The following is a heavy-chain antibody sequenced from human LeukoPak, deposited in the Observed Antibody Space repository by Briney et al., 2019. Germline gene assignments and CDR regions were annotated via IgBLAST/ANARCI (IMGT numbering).Heavy chain of an antibody. CDR1: GFTVSSNY. CDR3: TRGQTPYY. J-gene: IGHJ4*02. V-gene: IGHV3-49*04. CDR2: IASETYGGTA. Sequence: SGGSLRLSCAASGFTVSSNYMSWVRQAPGKGLEWVGFIASETYGGTAEYAASVKGRFTISRDDSKSIAYLQMNSLKTEDTAVYYCTRGQTPYYWGQGTLVTVSS.